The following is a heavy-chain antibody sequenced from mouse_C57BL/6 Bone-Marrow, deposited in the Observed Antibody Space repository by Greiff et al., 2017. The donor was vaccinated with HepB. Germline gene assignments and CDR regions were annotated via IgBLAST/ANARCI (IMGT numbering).Heavy chain of an antibody. CDR2: ISNGGGST. J-gene: IGHJ2*01. V-gene: IGHV5-12*01. Sequence: EVKVVESGGGLVQPGGSLKLSCAASGFTFSDYYMYWVRQTPEKRLEWVAYISNGGGSTYYPDTVKGRFTISRDNAKNTLYLQMSRLKSEDTAMYYCARQVIYYDYFDYWGQGTTLTVSS. CDR1: GFTFSDYY. CDR3: ARQVIYYDYFDY. D-gene: IGHD2-4*01.